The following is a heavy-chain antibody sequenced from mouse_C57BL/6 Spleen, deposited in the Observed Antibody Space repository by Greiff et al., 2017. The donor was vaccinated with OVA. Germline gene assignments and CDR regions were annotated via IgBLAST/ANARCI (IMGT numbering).Heavy chain of an antibody. CDR2: ISSGGSYT. Sequence: VQLKESGGDLVKPGGSLKLSCAASGFTFSSYGMSWVRQTPDKRLEWVATISSGGSYTYYPDSVKGRFTISRDNAKNTLYLQMSSLKSEDTAMYYCARHADYGNYGAMDYWGQGTSVTVSS. CDR3: ARHADYGNYGAMDY. D-gene: IGHD2-1*01. J-gene: IGHJ4*01. CDR1: GFTFSSYG. V-gene: IGHV5-6*01.